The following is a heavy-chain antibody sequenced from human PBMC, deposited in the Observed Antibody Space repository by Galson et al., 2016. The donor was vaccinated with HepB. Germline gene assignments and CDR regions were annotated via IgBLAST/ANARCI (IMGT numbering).Heavy chain of an antibody. Sequence: SETLSLTCTVSGGSISNYYWTWIRQSPGKGLEWIGYFYYSGNTNFNPSLESRVTMSVDTSKNQFSLSLGAVTAADTAVYYCAGTRRMIRGVVVWAIDSWGQGTLVTDPS. CDR1: GGSISNYY. J-gene: IGHJ4*02. D-gene: IGHD3-10*01. CDR2: FYYSGNT. CDR3: AGTRRMIRGVVVWAIDS. V-gene: IGHV4-59*01.